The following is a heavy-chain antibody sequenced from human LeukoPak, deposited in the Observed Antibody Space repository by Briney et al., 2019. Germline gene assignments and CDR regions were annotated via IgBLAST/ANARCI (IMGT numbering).Heavy chain of an antibody. J-gene: IGHJ3*02. V-gene: IGHV4-59*01. D-gene: IGHD1-26*01. CDR1: GGSISSYY. CDR2: ISNSGST. Sequence: SETLSLTCTVSGGSISSYYWSWIRQPPGKGLEWIGYISNSGSTDYNPSLKSRVTISLDTSKNQFSLRLSSVTAADTAVYYCARETRLHSGSYSNDAFDIWGQGTMVTVSS. CDR3: ARETRLHSGSYSNDAFDI.